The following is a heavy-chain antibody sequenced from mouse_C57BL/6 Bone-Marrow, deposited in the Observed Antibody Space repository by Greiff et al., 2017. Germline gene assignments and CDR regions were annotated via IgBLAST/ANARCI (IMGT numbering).Heavy chain of an antibody. CDR3: ERAPYSNLFDY. V-gene: IGHV1-7*01. CDR1: GYTFTSYW. CDR2: INPSSGYT. D-gene: IGHD2-5*01. Sequence: VQLQQSGAELAKPGASVKLSCKASGYTFTSYWMHWVKQRPGQGLEWIGYINPSSGYTKYNQKFKDKATLTADKSSSTAYMQLSSLTYEDSAVYDCERAPYSNLFDYWGQGTTLTVSS. J-gene: IGHJ2*01.